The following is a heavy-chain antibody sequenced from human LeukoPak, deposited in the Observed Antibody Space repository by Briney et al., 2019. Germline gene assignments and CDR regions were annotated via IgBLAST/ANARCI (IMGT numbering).Heavy chain of an antibody. J-gene: IGHJ4*02. CDR1: GFTFSSHS. CDR3: ARLASSGSYIDY. CDR2: ISSSSSYI. Sequence: PGGSLRLSCAASGFTFSSHSMNWVRQATGKGLEWVSSISSSSSYIYYADSVKGRFTISRDNAKNSLYLQMNSLRAEDTAVYYCARLASSGSYIDYWGQGTLVTVSS. D-gene: IGHD3-10*01. V-gene: IGHV3-21*01.